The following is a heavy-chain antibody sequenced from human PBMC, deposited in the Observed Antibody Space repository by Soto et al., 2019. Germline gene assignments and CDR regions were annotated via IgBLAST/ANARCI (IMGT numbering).Heavy chain of an antibody. J-gene: IGHJ4*02. CDR1: GFTLSSYA. CDR3: VKDRYVDY. CDR2: ISSNGGST. V-gene: IGHV3-64D*06. Sequence: SLRLSCSVSGFTLSSYAMHWVRQAPGKGLEYAASISSNGGSTYYADSVKGRFIISRDNSKNTLYLQMSSLRAEDTAVYYCVKDRYVDYWGQGALVTVSS.